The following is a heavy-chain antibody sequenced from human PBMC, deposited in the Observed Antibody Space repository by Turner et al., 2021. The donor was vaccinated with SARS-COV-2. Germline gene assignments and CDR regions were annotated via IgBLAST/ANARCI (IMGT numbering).Heavy chain of an antibody. D-gene: IGHD3-3*01. CDR1: GGSLSGYY. V-gene: IGHV4-34*01. Sequence: QVPPQQWRAGPLKPSETLSLICAVNGGSLSGYYWTCIRQPPGKGLEWIGEVHPCGTTYYNPTLKSRVSMSVGTANNQFSMKRNSVTAADTAFCYCARGDDPRKSGVVWGQGTLVTVSS. J-gene: IGHJ4*02. CDR2: VHPCGTT. CDR3: ARGDDPRKSGVV.